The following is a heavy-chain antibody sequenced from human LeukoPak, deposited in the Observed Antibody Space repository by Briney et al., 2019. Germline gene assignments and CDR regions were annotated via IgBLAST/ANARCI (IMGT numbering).Heavy chain of an antibody. CDR3: ARHKWGAVLITELDN. V-gene: IGHV5-51*01. CDR1: RDTFSSYW. J-gene: IGHJ4*02. CDR2: IYPSDSDT. D-gene: IGHD3-22*01. Sequence: GESLRISCQGSRDTFSSYWIGWLRQRPGKGLEWMVSIYPSDSDTKYNPSFQGQVTISADKSVSSAFLQWSSLKASDTAIYYSARHKWGAVLITELDNWGQGTLVTVSS.